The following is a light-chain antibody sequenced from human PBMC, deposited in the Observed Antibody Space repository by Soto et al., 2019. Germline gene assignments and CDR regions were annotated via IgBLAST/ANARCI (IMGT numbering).Light chain of an antibody. CDR3: QQLYSYQFT. CDR2: HAS. CDR1: QGISNH. J-gene: IGKJ3*01. Sequence: DIQLTQSPSFLSASVGDRVTITCRASQGISNHFAWYQQKPGKAPSLLIYHASTLRRGVPSRFSGSQSGTEFTLTISSLQPEDFATYSCQQLYSYQFTFGPGTKVDVK. V-gene: IGKV1-9*01.